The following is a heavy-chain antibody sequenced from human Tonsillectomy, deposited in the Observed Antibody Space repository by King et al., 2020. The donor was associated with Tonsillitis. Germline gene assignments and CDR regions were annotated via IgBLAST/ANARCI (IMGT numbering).Heavy chain of an antibody. D-gene: IGHD1-26*01. J-gene: IGHJ4*02. CDR1: GFTFNNYA. CDR2: ISYDGSNK. Sequence: VQLVESGGGVVQPGRSLRLSCAASGFTFNNYAMHWVRQAPGKGLEWVALISYDGSNKYNADSVKGRFTISRDNSKSTLYLQMNSLRREDTAVYYCAQAVPGRSPFDSWGQGTLVTVSS. CDR3: AQAVPGRSPFDS. V-gene: IGHV3-30*18.